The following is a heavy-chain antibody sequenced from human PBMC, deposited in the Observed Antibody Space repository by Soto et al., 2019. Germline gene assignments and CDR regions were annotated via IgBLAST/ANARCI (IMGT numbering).Heavy chain of an antibody. V-gene: IGHV3-23*01. CDR3: AGQRSIPVSDY. CDR1: GFTFSSYA. Sequence: GGSLRLSCAASGFTFSSYAMSWVRQAPGKGLEWVSDISGSGGSTYYADSVKGRFTISRDNSKNTLYLQMNSLRAEDTAEYCCAGQRSIPVSDYWGQGTLVTVSS. CDR2: ISGSGGST. J-gene: IGHJ4*02. D-gene: IGHD2-2*01.